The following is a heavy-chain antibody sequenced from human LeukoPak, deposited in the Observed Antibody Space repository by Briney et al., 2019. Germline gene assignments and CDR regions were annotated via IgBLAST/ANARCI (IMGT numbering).Heavy chain of an antibody. J-gene: IGHJ4*02. CDR2: IYYSGST. CDR1: GGSISSHY. D-gene: IGHD5-12*01. V-gene: IGHV4-59*11. Sequence: PSETLSLTCTVSGGSISSHYWSWIRQPPGKGLEWIGYIYYSGSTNYNPPLKSRVTISVDTSKNQFSLKLSSVTAADTAVYYCARDGYSGYDTLYYFDYWGQGTLVTVSS. CDR3: ARDGYSGYDTLYYFDY.